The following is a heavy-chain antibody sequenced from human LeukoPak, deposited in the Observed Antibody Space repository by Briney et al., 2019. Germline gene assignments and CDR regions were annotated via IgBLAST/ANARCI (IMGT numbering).Heavy chain of an antibody. D-gene: IGHD2-2*01. CDR2: ISSGSGYI. V-gene: IGHV3-21*01. Sequence: GGSLRLSCAASGFTFSSYSMNWVRQAPGKGLEWVSSISSGSGYIYYADSVKGRFTISRDNAKNSLYLQMNSLRAEDTAVYYCARGVMPQLPDWFDPWGQGTLVTVSS. CDR3: ARGVMPQLPDWFDP. CDR1: GFTFSSYS. J-gene: IGHJ5*02.